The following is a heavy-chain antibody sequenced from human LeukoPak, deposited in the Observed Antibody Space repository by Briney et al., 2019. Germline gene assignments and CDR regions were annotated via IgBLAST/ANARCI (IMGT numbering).Heavy chain of an antibody. Sequence: ASVKVSCKASGYTFTSYGISWVRQAPGQGLEWMGWISAYNGNTNYAQKLQGRVTMTTDTSTSTAYMELRSLRSDDTAVYYCAKDPPPQWLQLNGGIDYWGQGTLVTVSS. CDR3: AKDPPPQWLQLNGGIDY. CDR1: GYTFTSYG. J-gene: IGHJ4*02. V-gene: IGHV1-18*01. D-gene: IGHD5-12*01. CDR2: ISAYNGNT.